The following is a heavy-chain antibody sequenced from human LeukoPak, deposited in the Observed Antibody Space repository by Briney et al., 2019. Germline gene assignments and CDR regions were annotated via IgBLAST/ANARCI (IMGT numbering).Heavy chain of an antibody. V-gene: IGHV4-39*02. CDR3: ARDYYDTSGYYNWYFGL. Sequence: KPSETQSLTCTVSGDSIRSSTYYWGWLRQPPGKGLEWIGIIHYSGNTFYNPSLESRVTISVDTTKNQFSLKLNSVTAADTAVYYCARDYYDTSGYYNWYFGLWGRGTLVTVSS. CDR1: GDSIRSSTYY. CDR2: IHYSGNT. J-gene: IGHJ2*01. D-gene: IGHD3-22*01.